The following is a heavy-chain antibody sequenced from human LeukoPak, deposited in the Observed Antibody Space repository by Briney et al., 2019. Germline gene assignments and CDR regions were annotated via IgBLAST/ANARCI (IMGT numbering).Heavy chain of an antibody. Sequence: PGGSLRLSCAASGFTFSSYGMHWVRQAPGKGLEWVAFIRYGGSNKYYADSVKGRFTISRDNSKNTLYLQMNSLRAEDTAVYYCARGVGQLSPSYYYYMDVWGKGTTVTVSS. CDR1: GFTFSSYG. J-gene: IGHJ6*03. V-gene: IGHV3-30*02. CDR2: IRYGGSNK. D-gene: IGHD1-26*01. CDR3: ARGVGQLSPSYYYYMDV.